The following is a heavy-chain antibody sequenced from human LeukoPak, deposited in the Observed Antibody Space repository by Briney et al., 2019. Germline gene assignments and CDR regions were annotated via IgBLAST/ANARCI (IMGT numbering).Heavy chain of an antibody. Sequence: SETLSLTCAVSGYSISSGYYWGWIRQPPGKGLEWIGSIYHSGSTYYNPSLKSRVTISVDTSKNQFSLKLSSVTAADTAVYYCARLRGMEFDYWGQGTLVTVSS. CDR3: ARLRGMEFDY. V-gene: IGHV4-38-2*01. CDR1: GYSISSGYY. D-gene: IGHD2-8*01. J-gene: IGHJ4*02. CDR2: IYHSGST.